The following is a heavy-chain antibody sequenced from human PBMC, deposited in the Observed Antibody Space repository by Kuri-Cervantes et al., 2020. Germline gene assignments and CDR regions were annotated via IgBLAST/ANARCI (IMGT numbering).Heavy chain of an antibody. CDR1: GFTFSTYG. CDR2: VWHDGGSK. J-gene: IGHJ5*02. Sequence: LSLTCAASGFTFSTYGMHWVRQAPGKGLEWVAVVWHDGGSKYYADSVKGRFTISRDNAKNSLYLQMNSLRAEDTAVYYCAITGGATLNRFDPWGQGTLVTVSS. D-gene: IGHD1-26*01. CDR3: AITGGATLNRFDP. V-gene: IGHV3-33*01.